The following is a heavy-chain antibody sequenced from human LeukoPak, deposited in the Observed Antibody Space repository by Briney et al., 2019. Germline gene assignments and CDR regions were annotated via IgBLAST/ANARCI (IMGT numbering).Heavy chain of an antibody. Sequence: GESLKISCKGSGYNFTNYWIAWVRRMPGKGLEWMGIIWPGDSDTRYRPSFQGQVTISVDKSISTAYLQWSSLKASDTAMFYCARPNITYYYDSSGYDAFDIWGQGTMVTVAS. CDR3: ARPNITYYYDSSGYDAFDI. D-gene: IGHD3-22*01. J-gene: IGHJ3*02. CDR1: GYNFTNYW. CDR2: IWPGDSDT. V-gene: IGHV5-51*01.